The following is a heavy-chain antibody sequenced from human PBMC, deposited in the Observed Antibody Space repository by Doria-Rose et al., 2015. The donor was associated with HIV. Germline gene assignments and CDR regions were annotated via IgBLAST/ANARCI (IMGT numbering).Heavy chain of an antibody. CDR1: GYTFTSYY. CDR2: INPSDSAT. Sequence: QVQLVQSGAEVKKPGASVTVSCKASGYTFTSYYVHWLRQAPGQGLEWVGIINPSDSATNYAQKFQGRVTMTRDTSTSTVYMELSRLRSEDTAVYYCARDRLLWFGHRGRLDYWGQGSLVAVSS. CDR3: ARDRLLWFGHRGRLDY. D-gene: IGHD3-10*01. V-gene: IGHV1-46*01. J-gene: IGHJ4*02.